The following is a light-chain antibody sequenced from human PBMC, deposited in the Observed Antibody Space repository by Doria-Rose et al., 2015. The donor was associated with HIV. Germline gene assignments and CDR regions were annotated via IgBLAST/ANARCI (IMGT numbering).Light chain of an antibody. J-gene: IGLJ1*01. CDR3: QSYDSRLSVYV. CDR2: GNT. Sequence: QTVVTQEPSVSGAPGQRVAISCTGSSSNIGAGFDVNWCQQFPGTAPKLLIHGNTNRPSGVPDRFSGSKSGTSASLAISGLRSEDEADYSCQSYDSRLSVYVFGTGTKVTVL. CDR1: SSNIGAGFD. V-gene: IGLV1-40*01.